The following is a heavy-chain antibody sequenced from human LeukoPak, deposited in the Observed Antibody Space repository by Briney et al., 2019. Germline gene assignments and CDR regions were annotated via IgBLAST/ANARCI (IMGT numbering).Heavy chain of an antibody. CDR3: AKEGSIGVYGPGDAFDI. CDR2: IWYDGSNK. J-gene: IGHJ3*02. V-gene: IGHV3-33*06. Sequence: PGRSLRLSCAASGFTFSSYGTHWVRQAPGKGLEWVAVIWYDGSNKYYADSVKGRFTISRDNSKNTLYLQMNSLRAEDTAVYYCAKEGSIGVYGPGDAFDIWGQGTMVTVSS. D-gene: IGHD6-6*01. CDR1: GFTFSSYG.